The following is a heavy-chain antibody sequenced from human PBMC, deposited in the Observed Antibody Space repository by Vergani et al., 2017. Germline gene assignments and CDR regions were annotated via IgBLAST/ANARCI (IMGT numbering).Heavy chain of an antibody. V-gene: IGHV1-8*01. CDR3: ARDQVGSSWYGPAYYMDV. CDR1: GYTFSRYD. CDR2: MNPNSGNT. J-gene: IGHJ6*03. D-gene: IGHD6-13*01. Sequence: QVQLVQSGAEVKKPGASVKVSCKASGYTFSRYDINWVRQATGQGLEWMGWMNPNSGNTGYAKKYKGRVTVNSNTAIRTAYMKLSSLRSEDTAVYYCARDQVGSSWYGPAYYMDVWGKGTTVTVSS.